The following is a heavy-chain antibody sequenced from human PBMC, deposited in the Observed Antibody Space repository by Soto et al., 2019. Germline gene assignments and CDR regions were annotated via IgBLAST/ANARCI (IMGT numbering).Heavy chain of an antibody. CDR1: GFSLSIYS. J-gene: IGHJ4*02. D-gene: IGHD6-13*01. V-gene: IGHV3-48*02. CDR2: ISGTGSTI. Sequence: GGSLRLSCSASGFSLSIYSMNWVRQAPGKGLEWVSFISGTGSTIYYADSVKGRFTISRDNAKNSLSLQMNSLRDEDTAVYYCARVYSSTWNDYWGQGALVTVSS. CDR3: ARVYSSTWNDY.